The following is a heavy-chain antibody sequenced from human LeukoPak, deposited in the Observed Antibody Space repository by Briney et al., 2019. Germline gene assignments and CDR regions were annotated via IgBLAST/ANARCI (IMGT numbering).Heavy chain of an antibody. CDR1: GYTFTSYY. J-gene: IGHJ6*03. V-gene: IGHV1-46*01. D-gene: IGHD3-10*01. CDR3: ARDLVGMVRGVIMSYYMDV. Sequence: ASVKVSCKASGYTFTSYYMHWVRQAPGQGLEWMGIINPSGGSTSYAQKFQGRVTMTRDTSTSTAYMELSSLRSEDTAVYYCARDLVGMVRGVIMSYYMDVWGKGTTVTVSS. CDR2: INPSGGST.